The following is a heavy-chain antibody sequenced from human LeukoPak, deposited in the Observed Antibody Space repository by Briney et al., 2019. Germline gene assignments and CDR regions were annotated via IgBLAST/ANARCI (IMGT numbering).Heavy chain of an antibody. CDR3: ARGSWGGYDYFDY. J-gene: IGHJ4*02. Sequence: TSETLSLTCAVYGGSFSGYYWSWIRQSPEKGLEWFGTIFFSGSTYYNPSLKCRVSISIDTSKNQFSLRLNSVTAADTAVYYCARGSWGGYDYFDYWGQGILVTVSS. CDR1: GGSFSGYY. D-gene: IGHD5-12*01. CDR2: IFFSGST. V-gene: IGHV4-34*01.